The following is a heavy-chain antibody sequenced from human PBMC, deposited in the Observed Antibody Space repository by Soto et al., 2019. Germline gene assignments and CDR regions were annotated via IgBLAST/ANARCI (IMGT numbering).Heavy chain of an antibody. V-gene: IGHV1-3*01. J-gene: IGHJ5*02. CDR2: INAGNGNT. D-gene: IGHD3-22*01. CDR3: AREFYYYDSSGLSVPWFDP. Sequence: ASVKVSCKASGYTFTSYAMHWVRQAPGQRLEWMGWINAGNGNTKYSQKFQGRVTITRDTSASTAYMELSSLRSEDTAVHYCAREFYYYDSSGLSVPWFDPWGQGTLVTVSS. CDR1: GYTFTSYA.